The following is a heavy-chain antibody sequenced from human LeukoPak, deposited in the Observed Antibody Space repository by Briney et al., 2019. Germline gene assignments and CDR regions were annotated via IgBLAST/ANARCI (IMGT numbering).Heavy chain of an antibody. CDR3: ARGYDFWSGSDY. D-gene: IGHD3-3*01. CDR2: ISSSSYI. Sequence: GGSLRLSCAASGFTFSSYSMNWVRQAPGKGLEWVSSISSSSYIYYADSVKGRFTISRDNAKNSLYLQMNSLRAEDTAVYYCARGYDFWSGSDYWGQGTLVTVSS. V-gene: IGHV3-21*01. CDR1: GFTFSSYS. J-gene: IGHJ4*02.